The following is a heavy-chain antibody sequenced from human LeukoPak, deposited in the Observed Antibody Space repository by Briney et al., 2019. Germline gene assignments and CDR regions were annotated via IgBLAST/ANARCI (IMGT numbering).Heavy chain of an antibody. CDR1: GFTVSSNY. V-gene: IGHV3-53*05. CDR2: IYSGGST. Sequence: SGGSLRLSCAASGFTVSSNYMSWVRQAPGKGLEWVSVIYSGGSTYYADSVKGRFTISRDNSKNTLYLQMNSLRAEDTAVYYCAKDGQSHSVGARVYFDYWGQGTLVTVSS. CDR3: AKDGQSHSVGARVYFDY. D-gene: IGHD1-26*01. J-gene: IGHJ4*02.